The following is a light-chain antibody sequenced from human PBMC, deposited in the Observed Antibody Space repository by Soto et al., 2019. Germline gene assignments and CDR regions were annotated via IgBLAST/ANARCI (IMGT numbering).Light chain of an antibody. Sequence: QSALTQPASVSGSPGQSITISCTGTNTDVGGFNYVSWYQQHPGKAPKLIIYEVTNRPSGVSDRFSGSKSGNTASLTISGLQAEDEADYYCISYSSSSTLNVVFGGGTKLTVL. V-gene: IGLV2-14*01. J-gene: IGLJ2*01. CDR1: NTDVGGFNY. CDR2: EVT. CDR3: ISYSSSSTLNVV.